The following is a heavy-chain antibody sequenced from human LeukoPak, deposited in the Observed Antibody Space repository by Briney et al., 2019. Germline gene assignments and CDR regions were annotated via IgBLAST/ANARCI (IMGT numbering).Heavy chain of an antibody. D-gene: IGHD3-22*01. J-gene: IGHJ4*02. CDR2: ISNSSSTI. Sequence: GGSLRLSCAASGFTFGAYTMNWVRQAPGKGLEWVSYISNSSSTIYYADSVKGRFTISRDNAKNSLYLQMNSLRAEDTAVYYCARGAYYYEDWGQGTLVTVSS. V-gene: IGHV3-48*01. CDR3: ARGAYYYED. CDR1: GFTFGAYT.